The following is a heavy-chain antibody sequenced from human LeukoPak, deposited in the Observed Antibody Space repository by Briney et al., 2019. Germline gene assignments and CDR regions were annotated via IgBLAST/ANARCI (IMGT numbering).Heavy chain of an antibody. J-gene: IGHJ4*02. D-gene: IGHD4-17*01. V-gene: IGHV3-30-3*01. CDR2: ISYDGSNK. CDR3: AXXLSSIYGLNGDY. Sequence: TGGSLRLSCAASGFTFSSYAMHWGRQAPGKGLEWVAVISYDGSNKYYADSVKGRFTISRDNSKNTLYLQMNSLRAEDTAVYYCAXXLSSIYGLNGDYWGQGTLVTVSS. CDR1: GFTFSSYA.